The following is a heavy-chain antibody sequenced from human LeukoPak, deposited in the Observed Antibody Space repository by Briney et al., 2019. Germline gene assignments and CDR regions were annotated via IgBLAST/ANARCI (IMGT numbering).Heavy chain of an antibody. Sequence: RPGGSLRLSCAASGFTFSDYYMSWIRQAPGKGLEWVSYISSSGSTIYYADSVKGRFTISRDNAKNSLYLQMNSLRAEDTAVYYCASRKELRWFSDAFDIWGQGTMVTVSS. J-gene: IGHJ3*02. CDR1: GFTFSDYY. D-gene: IGHD4-23*01. CDR3: ASRKELRWFSDAFDI. CDR2: ISSSGSTI. V-gene: IGHV3-11*04.